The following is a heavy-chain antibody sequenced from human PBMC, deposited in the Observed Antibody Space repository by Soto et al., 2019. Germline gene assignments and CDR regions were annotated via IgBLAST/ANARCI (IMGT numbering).Heavy chain of an antibody. CDR2: IIPIFGTA. V-gene: IGHV1-69*06. J-gene: IGHJ5*02. D-gene: IGHD2-2*01. Sequence: SVKVSCNASGGTFSSYAISWVRQAPVQGLEWMGWIIPIFGTANYAQKFQGRVTITADKSTSTAYMELSSLRSEDTAVYYCASVGCSSTSCPIEAWFDPWGQGTLVTVSS. CDR3: ASVGCSSTSCPIEAWFDP. CDR1: GGTFSSYA.